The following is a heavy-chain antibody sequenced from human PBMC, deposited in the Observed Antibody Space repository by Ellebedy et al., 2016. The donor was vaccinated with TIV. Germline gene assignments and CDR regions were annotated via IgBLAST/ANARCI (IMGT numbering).Heavy chain of an antibody. CDR2: ISWNSGSI. Sequence: GGSLRLXXVASGFTIDDYAMHWVRHAPGKGLEWVSGISWNSGSIGYADSVKGRFTISRDNAKNSLYLQMNSLRPEDTALYYCAKGKAVCYAFDMWGQGTMVTVSS. J-gene: IGHJ3*02. V-gene: IGHV3-9*01. CDR1: GFTIDDYA. CDR3: AKGKAVCYAFDM. D-gene: IGHD2-8*01.